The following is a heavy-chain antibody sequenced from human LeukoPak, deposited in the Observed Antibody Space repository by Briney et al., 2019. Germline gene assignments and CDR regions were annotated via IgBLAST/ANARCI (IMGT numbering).Heavy chain of an antibody. D-gene: IGHD6-13*01. CDR2: SSGSSI. V-gene: IGHV3-11*01. CDR1: GFNYSDYY. Sequence: PGGPLRLSCAASGFNYSDYYMSWLRQAPGKGLEGVSYSSGSSIYYADFVKGRFTISRDNAKNSLYLQMNSLRAEDTAVYYCAREGSSSWYVDYWGQGTLVTVSS. CDR3: AREGSSSWYVDY. J-gene: IGHJ4*02.